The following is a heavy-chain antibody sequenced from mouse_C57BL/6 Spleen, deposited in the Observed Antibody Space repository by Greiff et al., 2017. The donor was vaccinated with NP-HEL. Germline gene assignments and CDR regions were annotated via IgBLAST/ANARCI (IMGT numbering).Heavy chain of an antibody. D-gene: IGHD2-3*01. CDR1: GYTFTSYW. CDR3: ARSFYDGYYSFAY. Sequence: QVQLQQPGAELVRPGSSVKLSCKASGYTFTSYWMHWVKQRPIQGLEWIGNIDPSDSETHYNQKFKDKATLTVDKSSSTAYMQLSSLTSEDSAVYYCARSFYDGYYSFAYWGQGTLVTVSA. V-gene: IGHV1-52*01. CDR2: IDPSDSET. J-gene: IGHJ3*01.